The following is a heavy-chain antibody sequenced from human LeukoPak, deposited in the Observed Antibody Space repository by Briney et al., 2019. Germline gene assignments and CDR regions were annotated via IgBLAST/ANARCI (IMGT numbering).Heavy chain of an antibody. CDR2: IYYSGGA. Sequence: SETLSLTCTVSGDSLRKSTFYWVWIRQPPGKGLEWIGSIYYSGGADYNPSLQSRVTISVDTSKNEFSLKVRSVTAADTAVYYCARDNWNYLMLDYWGQGTLVTVSS. J-gene: IGHJ4*02. D-gene: IGHD1-7*01. CDR1: GDSLRKSTFY. V-gene: IGHV4-39*07. CDR3: ARDNWNYLMLDY.